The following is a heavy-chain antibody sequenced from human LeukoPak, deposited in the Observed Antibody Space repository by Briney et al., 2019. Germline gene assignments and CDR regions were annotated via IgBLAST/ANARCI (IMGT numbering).Heavy chain of an antibody. CDR3: AMRIAVAGSLDY. D-gene: IGHD6-19*01. CDR2: ISSSSSYI. Sequence: PGGSLRLSCAASGFTVSSKYMNWVRQAPGKGLEWVSSISSSSSYIYYADSVKGRFTISRDNAKNSLYLQMNSLRAEDTAVYYCAMRIAVAGSLDYWGQGTLVTVSS. V-gene: IGHV3-21*01. CDR1: GFTVSSKY. J-gene: IGHJ4*02.